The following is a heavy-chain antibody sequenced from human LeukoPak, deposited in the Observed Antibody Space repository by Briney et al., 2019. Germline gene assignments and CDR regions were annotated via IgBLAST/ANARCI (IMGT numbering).Heavy chain of an antibody. CDR3: ARLRRLRYFDWLIEDYYYYYGMDV. V-gene: IGHV5-51*01. J-gene: IGHJ6*02. CDR1: GSTFTSYW. D-gene: IGHD3-9*01. CDR2: IYPGDSTT. Sequence: GESLKISCKGSGSTFTSYWIGWVRQMPGKGLEWLGIIYPGDSTTRYSPSFQGQVTISADKSISTAYLQWSSLKASDTAMYYCARLRRLRYFDWLIEDYYYYYGMDVWGQGTTVTVSS.